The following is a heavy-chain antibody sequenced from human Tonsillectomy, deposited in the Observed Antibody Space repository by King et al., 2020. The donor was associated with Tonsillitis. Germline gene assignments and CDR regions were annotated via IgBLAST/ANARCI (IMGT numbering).Heavy chain of an antibody. V-gene: IGHV1-46*01. Sequence: VQLVESGAEVKKPGASVKVSCKTSGYTFTSYYMHWVRQAPGQGLEWMGIINPNGGRTSDAQKFQGRVTMTSDTSTSTVYMELSSLRSEDTAVYYCARNGPPYCSGGSCYSHFDYWGQGTLVTVSS. J-gene: IGHJ4*02. D-gene: IGHD2-15*01. CDR1: GYTFTSYY. CDR3: ARNGPPYCSGGSCYSHFDY. CDR2: INPNGGRT.